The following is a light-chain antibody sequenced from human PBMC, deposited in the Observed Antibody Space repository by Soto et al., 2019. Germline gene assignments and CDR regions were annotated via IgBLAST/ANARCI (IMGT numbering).Light chain of an antibody. Sequence: DIQMTQSPSPVSASVGDRVTITCWASQGISSRLAWYQQKPGKAPELLIYAASSLQIGVPSRFSGSGSGTDFTLTISSVQPEDFATYYCQQANSFPFTFGQGTNLMLK. CDR1: QGISSR. CDR2: AAS. CDR3: QQANSFPFT. J-gene: IGKJ2*01. V-gene: IGKV1-12*01.